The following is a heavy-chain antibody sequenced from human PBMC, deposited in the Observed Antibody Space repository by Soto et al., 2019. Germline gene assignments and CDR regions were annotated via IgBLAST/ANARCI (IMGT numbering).Heavy chain of an antibody. CDR3: ARDWSGAVTTSYYYYGMDV. J-gene: IGHJ6*02. CDR2: ISSSSSYT. CDR1: GFTFSDYY. D-gene: IGHD7-27*01. V-gene: IGHV3-11*06. Sequence: GGSLRLSCAASGFTFSDYYMSWIRQAPGKGLEWVSYISSSSSYTNYADSVKGRFTISRDNAKNSLYLQMNSLRAEDTAVYYCARDWSGAVTTSYYYYGMDVWGQGTTVTVSS.